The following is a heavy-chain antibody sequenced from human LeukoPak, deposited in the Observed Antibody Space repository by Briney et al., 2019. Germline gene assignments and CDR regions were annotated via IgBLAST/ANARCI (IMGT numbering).Heavy chain of an antibody. CDR1: GGSISSSSYY. CDR3: ARGRPLIAVADYYFDY. V-gene: IGHV4-61*05. Sequence: SETLSLTCTVSGGSISSSSYYWSWIRQPPGKGLEWIGYVYYSGSTNYNPSLKSRVTISVDTSKNQFSLKLNSVTAADTAVYYCARGRPLIAVADYYFDYWGQGTLVTVSS. CDR2: VYYSGST. J-gene: IGHJ4*02. D-gene: IGHD6-19*01.